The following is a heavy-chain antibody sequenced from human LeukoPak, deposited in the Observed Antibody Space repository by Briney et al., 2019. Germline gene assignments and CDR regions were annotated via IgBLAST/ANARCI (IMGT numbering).Heavy chain of an antibody. V-gene: IGHV1-2*02. Sequence: ASVKVSCTASGYTFTRYYMHWVRQAPGQGLEWMGWINPNSGGTNYAQKFQGRVTMTRDTSISTAYMELSRLRSDDTAVYYCARVGLLPHYYYGMDVWGQGTTVTVSS. J-gene: IGHJ6*02. CDR1: GYTFTRYY. D-gene: IGHD6-19*01. CDR3: ARVGLLPHYYYGMDV. CDR2: INPNSGGT.